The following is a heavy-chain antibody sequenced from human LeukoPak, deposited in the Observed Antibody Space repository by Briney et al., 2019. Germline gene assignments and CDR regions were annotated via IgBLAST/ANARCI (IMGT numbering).Heavy chain of an antibody. Sequence: GGSLRLSCTASGFTFSDYYMTWIRQAPGKGLEWVSDINTSGAMKHYADSVKGRFTISRGNAKNSVYLQVNSLRVEDTAIYYCARAAGWFDPWGQGTLVTVSS. CDR3: ARAAGWFDP. V-gene: IGHV3-11*01. CDR1: GFTFSDYY. J-gene: IGHJ5*02. CDR2: INTSGAMK.